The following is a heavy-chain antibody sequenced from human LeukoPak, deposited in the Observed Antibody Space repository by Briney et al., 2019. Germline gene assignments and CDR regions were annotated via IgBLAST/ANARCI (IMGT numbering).Heavy chain of an antibody. Sequence: GGSLRLSCAASGFTFSSYAMHWVRQAPGKGLEWVAVISYDGSNKYYADSVKGRFAISRDNSKNTLYLQMNSLRDEDTALYYCARDRYCSGGSCRSDWFDPWGQGTLVTVSS. V-gene: IGHV3-30*09. CDR2: ISYDGSNK. D-gene: IGHD2-15*01. CDR1: GFTFSSYA. CDR3: ARDRYCSGGSCRSDWFDP. J-gene: IGHJ5*02.